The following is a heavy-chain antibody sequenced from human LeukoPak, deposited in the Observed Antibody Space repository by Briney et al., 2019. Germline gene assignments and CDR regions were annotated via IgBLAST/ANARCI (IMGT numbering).Heavy chain of an antibody. CDR1: GFTFSDYY. V-gene: IGHV3-11*01. CDR2: ISSSGSTI. D-gene: IGHD3-9*01. CDR3: ARDTSDILTGYYPAFDY. Sequence: GGPLRLSCAASGFTFSDYYMSLIRQAPGKGLEWVSYISSSGSTIYYADSVKGRFTISRDNAKNSLYLQMNSLRAEDTAVYYCARDTSDILTGYYPAFDYWGQGTLVTVSS. J-gene: IGHJ4*02.